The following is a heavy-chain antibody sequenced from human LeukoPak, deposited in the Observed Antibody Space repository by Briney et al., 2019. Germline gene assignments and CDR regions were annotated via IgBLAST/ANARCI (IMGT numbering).Heavy chain of an antibody. CDR3: AREKGYSPGWYFDL. CDR2: INSDGSST. Sequence: GGSLRLSCAASGFTFSSYWMHWVRPAPGKGLVWVSRINSDGSSTSYADSVKGRFTISRDNAKNTLYLQMNSLRAEDTAVYYCAREKGYSPGWYFDLWGRGTLVTVSS. D-gene: IGHD5-18*01. V-gene: IGHV3-74*01. CDR1: GFTFSSYW. J-gene: IGHJ2*01.